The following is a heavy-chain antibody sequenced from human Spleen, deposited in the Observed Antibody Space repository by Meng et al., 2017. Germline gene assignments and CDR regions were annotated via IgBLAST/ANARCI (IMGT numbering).Heavy chain of an antibody. V-gene: IGHV4-59*01. CDR3: AGGAVVTLIFYHAMDV. CDR2: IYYSGST. Sequence: SETLSLTCTVSGGSISSYYWSWIRQPPGKGLEWIGYIYYSGSTNYNPSLKSRVTISVDTSKNQFSLKLSSVTAADTAVYYCAGGAVVTLIFYHAMDVWGQGTTVTVS. CDR1: GGSISSYY. J-gene: IGHJ6*02. D-gene: IGHD2-21*02.